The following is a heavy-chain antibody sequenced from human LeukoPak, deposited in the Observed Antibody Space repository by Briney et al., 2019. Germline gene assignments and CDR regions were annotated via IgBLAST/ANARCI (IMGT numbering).Heavy chain of an antibody. Sequence: GGSLRLSCAASGFTFSDYYMSWIRQAPGKGPVWVSRINGDGSSTRYADSVKGRFTISRDSAKSTLYLQMTSLRAEDTAVYYCTRETRGGGVFDWGQGTLVTVSS. V-gene: IGHV3-74*01. J-gene: IGHJ4*02. CDR1: GFTFSDYY. CDR2: INGDGSST. CDR3: TRETRGGGVFD. D-gene: IGHD3-10*02.